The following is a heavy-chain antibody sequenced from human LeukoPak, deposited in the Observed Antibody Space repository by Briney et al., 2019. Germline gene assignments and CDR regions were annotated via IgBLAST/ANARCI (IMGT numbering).Heavy chain of an antibody. CDR2: INHSGST. J-gene: IGHJ5*02. CDR3: ASMQLRFLEWLLHWFDP. V-gene: IGHV4-34*01. Sequence: SETLSLTCAVYGGSFSGYYWSWIRQPPGKGLEWIGEINHSGSTNYNPSLKSRVTISVDTSKNQFSLKLSSVTAADTAVYYCASMQLRFLEWLLHWFDPWGQGTLVTVSS. CDR1: GGSFSGYY. D-gene: IGHD3-3*01.